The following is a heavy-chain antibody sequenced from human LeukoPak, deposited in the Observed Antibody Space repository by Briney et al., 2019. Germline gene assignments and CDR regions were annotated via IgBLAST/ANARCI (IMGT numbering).Heavy chain of an antibody. CDR3: ARVRDRSSYFYDLDY. CDR2: IQYSGST. Sequence: SETLALTCTVSGGSISSYYWGWIRQPPGKGLEWIGCIQYSGSTNYNPSLTSRVTISVDTSKNQFSLKLSSVTAADTAVYYCARVRDRSSYFYDLDYWGQGTLVTVSS. CDR1: GGSISSYY. V-gene: IGHV4-59*01. J-gene: IGHJ4*02. D-gene: IGHD3-22*01.